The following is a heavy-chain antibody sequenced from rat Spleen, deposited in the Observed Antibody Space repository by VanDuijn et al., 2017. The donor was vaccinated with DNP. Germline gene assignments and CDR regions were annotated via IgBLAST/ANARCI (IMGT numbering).Heavy chain of an antibody. D-gene: IGHD1-1*01. V-gene: IGHV5S13*01. CDR1: GFTFSNYG. J-gene: IGHJ2*01. CDR2: ITSGSGNT. Sequence: EVQLVESGGGLVQPGRSLKLSCAASGFTFSNYGMAWVRQAPTKGLEWVASITSGSGNTYYRDSVKGRFTISRDNAKSTLYLQMDSLRSEDTATYYCTTGVVDYWGQGVMVTVSS. CDR3: TTGVVDY.